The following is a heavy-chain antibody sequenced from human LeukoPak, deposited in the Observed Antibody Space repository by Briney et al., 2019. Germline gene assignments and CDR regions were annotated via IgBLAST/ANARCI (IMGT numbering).Heavy chain of an antibody. V-gene: IGHV4-59*11. CDR1: GGSISSHY. CDR3: ARDFLFSYGPYYYGIDV. D-gene: IGHD5-18*01. CDR2: IYYSGST. J-gene: IGHJ6*02. Sequence: SETLSLTCTVTGGSISSHYWSWIRQPPGKGLEWIGYIYYSGSTNYNPSLKSRVTISVDTSKNQFSLKLSSVTAADTAVYYCARDFLFSYGPYYYGIDVWGQGTTVTVSS.